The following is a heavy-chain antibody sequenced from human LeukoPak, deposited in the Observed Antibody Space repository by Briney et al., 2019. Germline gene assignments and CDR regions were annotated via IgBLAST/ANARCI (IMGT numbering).Heavy chain of an antibody. D-gene: IGHD1-26*01. CDR2: IYYSGST. Sequence: SETLSLTCIVSGGSISSNYWSWIRQPPGKGLEWIGHIYYSGSTNYNPSLKSRVTISVDTSKKQFSLKLSSVTAADTAVYYCASGGTLYWYFDLWGRGTLVTVSS. J-gene: IGHJ2*01. V-gene: IGHV4-59*08. CDR3: ASGGTLYWYFDL. CDR1: GGSISSNY.